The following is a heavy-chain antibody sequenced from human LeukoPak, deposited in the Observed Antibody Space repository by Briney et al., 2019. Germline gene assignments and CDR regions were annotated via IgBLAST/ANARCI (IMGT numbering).Heavy chain of an antibody. J-gene: IGHJ4*02. V-gene: IGHV3-30*18. CDR2: ISYDGSNK. Sequence: GRSLRLSCAASGFTFSSYGMHWVRQAPGKGLEWVAVISYDGSNKYYADSVKGRFTISRDNSKNTLYLQMNSLRAEDTAVCYCAKLYGDYGGYWGQGTLVTVSS. CDR3: AKLYGDYGGY. CDR1: GFTFSSYG. D-gene: IGHD4-17*01.